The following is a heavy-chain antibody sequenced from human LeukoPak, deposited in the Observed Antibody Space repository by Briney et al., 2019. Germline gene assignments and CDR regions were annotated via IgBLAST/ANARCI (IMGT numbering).Heavy chain of an antibody. V-gene: IGHV4-34*01. CDR2: INHSGST. CDR1: GGSFSGYY. J-gene: IGHJ4*02. CDR3: ASRRRGYSYGYVGY. D-gene: IGHD5-18*01. Sequence: SETLSLTCAVYGGSFSGYYWSWIRQPPGKGLEWIGEINHSGSTNYNPSLKSRVTISVDTSKNQFSLKLSSVTAADTAVYYCASRRRGYSYGYVGYWGQGTLATVSS.